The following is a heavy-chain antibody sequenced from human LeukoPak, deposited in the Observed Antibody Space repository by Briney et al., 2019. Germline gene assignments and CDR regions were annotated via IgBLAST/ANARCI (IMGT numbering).Heavy chain of an antibody. CDR3: AKYTPWLGFDY. Sequence: PGGSLRLSCAASGLTVSRNYMSWVRQVTGKGLEWVSVIYSGGSTYYAATVKGRFTISRDNSKNTLNLEMNRLRAEDTAVYYCAKYTPWLGFDYWGQGALVTVSS. J-gene: IGHJ4*02. D-gene: IGHD6-19*01. CDR1: GLTVSRNY. V-gene: IGHV3-53*01. CDR2: IYSGGST.